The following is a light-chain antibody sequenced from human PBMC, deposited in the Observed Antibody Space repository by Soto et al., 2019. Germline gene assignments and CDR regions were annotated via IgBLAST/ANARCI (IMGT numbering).Light chain of an antibody. V-gene: IGKV1-39*01. CDR2: AAS. J-gene: IGKJ1*01. CDR3: QQSYSTLRT. Sequence: DIQMTQSPSSLSASVGDRVTITCRASQSISSYLNWYQHKPGKATKLLIYAASSLQSGVPSRFSGSGSGTDFTLTISSLQPEDFAAYYCQQSYSTLRTFGKGTKVEIK. CDR1: QSISSY.